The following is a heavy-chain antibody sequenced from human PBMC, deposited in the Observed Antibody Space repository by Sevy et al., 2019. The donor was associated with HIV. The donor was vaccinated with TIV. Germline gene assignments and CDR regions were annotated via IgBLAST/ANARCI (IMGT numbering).Heavy chain of an antibody. CDR2: MNQDGTER. V-gene: IGHV3-7*01. CDR1: GFSFSTYW. Sequence: GGSLSLSCAASGFSFSTYWMTWVRQAPGKGLEWVATMNQDGTERDYVDSLTGRFTFSRDNTKPSLFLQMNSLSAEDTGVYYCVREGLGGFSYSLDCWGQGTLVTVSS. J-gene: IGHJ4*02. D-gene: IGHD3-16*01. CDR3: VREGLGGFSYSLDC.